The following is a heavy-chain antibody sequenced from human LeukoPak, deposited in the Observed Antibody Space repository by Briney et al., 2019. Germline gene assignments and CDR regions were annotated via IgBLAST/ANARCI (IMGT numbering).Heavy chain of an antibody. D-gene: IGHD3-10*01. CDR1: GFTFSSYS. CDR3: ASIAGTYGSGSFNL. J-gene: IGHJ4*02. V-gene: IGHV3-7*01. CDR2: IKQDGSEK. Sequence: GGSLRLSCAASGFTFSSYSMNWVRQAPGKGLEWVANIKQDGSEKYYVDSVKGRFTISRDNAKNSLYLQMNSLRAEDTAVYYCASIAGTYGSGSFNLWGQGTLVTVSS.